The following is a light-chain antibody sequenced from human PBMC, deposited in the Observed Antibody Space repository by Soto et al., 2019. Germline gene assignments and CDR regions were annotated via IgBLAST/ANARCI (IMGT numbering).Light chain of an antibody. CDR2: ENN. V-gene: IGLV1-51*02. CDR1: SSNIGNNY. CDR3: GTWDSSLSAGV. Sequence: QSALTQPPSVSAAPGQKVTISCSGSSSNIGNNYVSWYQQLPGTAPKLLIYENNKRPSGIPDRFSGSKSDTSATLGITGLQTGDEADYYCGTWDSSLSAGVFGGGTKLTVL. J-gene: IGLJ3*02.